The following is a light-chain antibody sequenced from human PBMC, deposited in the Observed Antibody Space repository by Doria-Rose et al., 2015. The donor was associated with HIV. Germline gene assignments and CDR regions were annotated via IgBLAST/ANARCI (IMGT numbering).Light chain of an antibody. CDR3: QHYNLPWT. Sequence: MTQTPSTLSASVGDRVTITCRASQSISAWLAWYQQKPGKAPKLLIYKASSLESGVPSKFSGSGSGTEFTLTITSLQPDDFATYFCQHYNLPWTFGQGTKVEIK. CDR1: QSISAW. V-gene: IGKV1-5*03. J-gene: IGKJ1*01. CDR2: KAS.